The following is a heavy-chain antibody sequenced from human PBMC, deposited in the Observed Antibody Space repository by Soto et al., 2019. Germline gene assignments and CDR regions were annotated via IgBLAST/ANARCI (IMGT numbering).Heavy chain of an antibody. CDR2: VYSGGAT. Sequence: QLVETGGGLIQPGTSLTLSCAASGFSVSRNYMTWVRQAPGKGLEWVSFVYSGGATFYADPVKGRFILSRDDSRNTRYLQMNNLRAEDTAVYYCGRVRGRLWGRGTLVTVAS. J-gene: IGHJ4*02. CDR3: GRVRGRL. CDR1: GFSVSRNY. V-gene: IGHV3-53*02. D-gene: IGHD3-10*01.